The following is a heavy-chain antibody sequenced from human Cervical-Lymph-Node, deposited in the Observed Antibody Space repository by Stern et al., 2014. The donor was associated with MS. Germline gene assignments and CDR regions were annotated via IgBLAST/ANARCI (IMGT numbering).Heavy chain of an antibody. J-gene: IGHJ4*02. CDR1: GGSISTGAYH. CDR3: SRDADAYSLVFGY. D-gene: IGHD5-24*01. V-gene: IGHV4-30-4*01. CDR2: IHYGGTS. Sequence: QLQLQESGPGLVKPSQTLSLSCAASGGSISTGAYHWIWLRQSPGKGLEWIGDIHYGGTSYYNPSLKSRVTISVDTSKNQFSLKLSTVTAADTAVYYCSRDADAYSLVFGYWGRGTLVTVSS.